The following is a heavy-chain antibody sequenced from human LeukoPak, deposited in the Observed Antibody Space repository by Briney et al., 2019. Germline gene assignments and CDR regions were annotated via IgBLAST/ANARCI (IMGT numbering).Heavy chain of an antibody. CDR3: AGGSHYYGSGSYYYGY. CDR2: INHSGST. J-gene: IGHJ4*02. Sequence: SETLSLTCTVSGGSISSYYWSWIRQPPGKGLEWIGEINHSGSTNYNPSLKSRVTISVDTSKNQFSLKLSSVTAADTAVYYCAGGSHYYGSGSYYYGYWGQGTLVTVSS. V-gene: IGHV4-34*01. CDR1: GGSISSYY. D-gene: IGHD3-10*01.